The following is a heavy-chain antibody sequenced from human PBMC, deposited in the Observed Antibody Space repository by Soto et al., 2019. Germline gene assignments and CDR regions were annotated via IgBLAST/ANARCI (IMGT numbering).Heavy chain of an antibody. CDR1: GGSISSGGYY. V-gene: IGHV4-31*03. CDR2: IYYSGST. CDR3: ASSNRFYDTRGQGFDY. D-gene: IGHD3-22*01. Sequence: TSETLSLTCTVSGGSISSGGYYWSWIRQHPGKGLEWIGYIYYSGSTYYNPSLKSRVTISVDTSKNQFSLTLNSVTAADTAVYYCASSNRFYDTRGQGFDYWGPGILVTVSS. J-gene: IGHJ4*02.